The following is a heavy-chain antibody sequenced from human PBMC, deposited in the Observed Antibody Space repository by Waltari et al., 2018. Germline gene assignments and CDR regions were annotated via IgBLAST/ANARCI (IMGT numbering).Heavy chain of an antibody. CDR2: IHGRGKT. J-gene: IGHJ4*02. CDR1: GDSLSGNAW. CDR3: ARDLGRGLYLDS. Sequence: QVQLQESGPGLVKPSGTLSVTCAVSGDSLSGNAWWSWVRQPPGKGLEWMGQIHGRGKTNYKPSLESRCSVSRDTSNNQFSLKLASATAADTAVYYCARDLGRGLYLDSWGQGTLVTVSP. V-gene: IGHV4-4*02. D-gene: IGHD2-15*01.